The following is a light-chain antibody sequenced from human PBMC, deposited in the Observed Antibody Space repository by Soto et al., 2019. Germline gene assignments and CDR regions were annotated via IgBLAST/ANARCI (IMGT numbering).Light chain of an antibody. CDR1: QDISRY. CDR2: DAS. Sequence: DIQMTQSPSSLSASVGDRVTITCQASQDISRYLNWYQQKPGKAPNLLIYDASNLETGVPSRFIGSGSGTAFTFTITSLQPEDVATDYCQQFDSLPPLFTFGPGTKVAIK. V-gene: IGKV1-33*01. CDR3: QQFDSLPPLFT. J-gene: IGKJ3*01.